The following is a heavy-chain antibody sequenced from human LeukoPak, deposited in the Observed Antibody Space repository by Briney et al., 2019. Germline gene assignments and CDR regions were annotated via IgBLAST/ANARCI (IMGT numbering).Heavy chain of an antibody. J-gene: IGHJ6*02. CDR3: ASGGGLYSYYGMDV. Sequence: GGSLRLSCAASGFTFSSYSMNWVCQAPGKGLEWVSYISSSSNTIYYADSVKGRFTISRDNAKNSLYLQMNSLRDEDTAVYYCASGGGLYSYYGMDVWGQGTTVTVSS. V-gene: IGHV3-48*02. D-gene: IGHD2-21*01. CDR2: ISSSSNTI. CDR1: GFTFSSYS.